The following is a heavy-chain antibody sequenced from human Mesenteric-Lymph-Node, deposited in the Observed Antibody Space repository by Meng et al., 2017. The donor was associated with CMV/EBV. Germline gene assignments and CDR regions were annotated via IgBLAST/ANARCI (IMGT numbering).Heavy chain of an antibody. D-gene: IGHD3-10*01. CDR2: ITTDTGSP. CDR3: ARSGDMVRGFIISFDY. J-gene: IGHJ4*02. Sequence: SGYTFTGHAMHWMRQAPGQGLEWMGWITTDTGSPPYTQCFTGRFVFSLDTSVSTAYLQISSLKDEGAAIYYCARSGDMVRGFIISFDYWGQGTLVTVSS. V-gene: IGHV7-4-1*02. CDR1: GYTFTGHA.